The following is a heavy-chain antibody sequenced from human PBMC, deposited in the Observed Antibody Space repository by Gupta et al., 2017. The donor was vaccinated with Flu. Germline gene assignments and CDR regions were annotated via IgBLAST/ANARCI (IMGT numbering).Heavy chain of an antibody. Sequence: TGYYMHWVRQAPGQGLEWMGWINPNSGGTNYAQKFQGRVTMTRDTSISTAHMEVSRLRSDDTAVYYCARDRGGSSSAFDYWGQGTLVTVSS. CDR1: TGYY. CDR3: ARDRGGSSSAFDY. J-gene: IGHJ4*02. V-gene: IGHV1-2*02. CDR2: INPNSGGT. D-gene: IGHD6-6*01.